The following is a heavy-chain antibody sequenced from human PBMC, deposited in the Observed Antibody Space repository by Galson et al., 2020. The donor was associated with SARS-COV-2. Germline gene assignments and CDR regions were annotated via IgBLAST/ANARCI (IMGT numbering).Heavy chain of an antibody. V-gene: IGHV4-39*07. CDR3: ARDVVGITMYGVVTNYHFYGLDV. Sequence: SETLSLTFTVSGASIDSTSYYWGWIRQPPGKGLEWLGIIYYDGTTYYNPSLKSRVTISIDTSKNQFSLKLSSVTAAADSGVYYCARDVVGITMYGVVTNYHFYGLDVWGQGTTVTVSS. D-gene: IGHD3-3*01. J-gene: IGHJ6*02. CDR1: GASIDSTSYY. CDR2: IYYDGTT.